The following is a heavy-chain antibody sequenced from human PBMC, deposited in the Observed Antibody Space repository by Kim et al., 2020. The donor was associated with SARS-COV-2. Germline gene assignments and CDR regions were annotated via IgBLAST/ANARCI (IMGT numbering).Heavy chain of an antibody. CDR3: AREGNRGYDQEGWFDP. V-gene: IGHV3-48*03. D-gene: IGHD5-12*01. CDR2: ISSSGSTI. Sequence: GGSLRLSCAASGFTFSSYEMNWVRQAPGKGLEWVSYISSSGSTIYYADSVKGRFTISRNNAKNSLYLQMNSLRAEDTGVYYCAREGNRGYDQEGWFDPWGQGTLVTVTS. J-gene: IGHJ5*02. CDR1: GFTFSSYE.